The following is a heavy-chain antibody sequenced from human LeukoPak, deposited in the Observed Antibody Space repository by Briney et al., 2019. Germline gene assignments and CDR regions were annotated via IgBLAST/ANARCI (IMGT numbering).Heavy chain of an antibody. D-gene: IGHD2-2*01. V-gene: IGHV1-18*01. Sequence: ASVKVSCKASGYTFTSYGISWVRQAPGQGLEWMGWISAYNGNTNYAQKLQGRVTMTTDTSTSTAYMGLRSLRSDDTAVYYCARDIVVVPAATRYYYYGMDVWGQGTTVTVSS. CDR2: ISAYNGNT. CDR3: ARDIVVVPAATRYYYYGMDV. CDR1: GYTFTSYG. J-gene: IGHJ6*02.